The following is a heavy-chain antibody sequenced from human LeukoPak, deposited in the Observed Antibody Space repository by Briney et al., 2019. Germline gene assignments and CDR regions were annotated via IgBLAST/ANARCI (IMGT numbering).Heavy chain of an antibody. V-gene: IGHV3-21*01. CDR1: GFSFSGYG. CDR3: ARENYYDGSGYYTYYHYMDV. J-gene: IGHJ6*03. D-gene: IGHD3-22*01. CDR2: ITSGSDYI. Sequence: GGSLRLSCAGSGFSFSGYGISWVRLAPGKGLEWVSPITSGSDYIHYADSVKGRLITSRDNAKNSVYLQMNSLRAEDTAVYYCARENYYDGSGYYTYYHYMDVWGKGTTVTVSS.